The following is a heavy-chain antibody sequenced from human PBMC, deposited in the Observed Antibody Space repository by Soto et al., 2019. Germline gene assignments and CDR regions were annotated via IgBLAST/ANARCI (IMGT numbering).Heavy chain of an antibody. CDR2: LYSDGRT. J-gene: IGHJ4*02. Sequence: DVQLVETGGVLIQPGGSLRLSCAASGFIVSSSYMSWVRQAPGKGLEWVSVLYSDGRTYYADSVKGRFTISRDNSKNTLYLQMNSLSAEDTAVYYCARCSGWYGQCYFDCWGQGTLVTVSS. CDR3: ARCSGWYGQCYFDC. V-gene: IGHV3-53*02. CDR1: GFIVSSSY. D-gene: IGHD6-13*01.